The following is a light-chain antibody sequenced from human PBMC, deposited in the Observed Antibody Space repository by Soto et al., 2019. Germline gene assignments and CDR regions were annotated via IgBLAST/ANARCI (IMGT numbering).Light chain of an antibody. V-gene: IGKV3-20*01. CDR1: QSVSSSY. CDR2: GAS. CDR3: QQYNNWPLT. Sequence: EIVLTQSPGTLSLSPGERATLCCMASQSVSSSYLAWYQQKPGQAPRLLIYGASSRATGIPDRFSGSGSGTEFTLTISSLQSEDFAVYYCQQYNNWPLTFGGGTKVDIK. J-gene: IGKJ4*01.